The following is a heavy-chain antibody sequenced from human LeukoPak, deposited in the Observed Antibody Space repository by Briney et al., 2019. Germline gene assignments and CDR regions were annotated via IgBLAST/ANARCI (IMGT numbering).Heavy chain of an antibody. V-gene: IGHV1-2*06. CDR1: GYALTDYY. D-gene: IGHD3-22*01. J-gene: IGHJ4*02. Sequence: ASVKVSCKASGYALTDYYMHWVRQAPGQGLEWMGRINPNSGGTNYAQKFQGRVTMTRDTSISTVYMELSRLRSDDTAVYYCARVGYYESSGYYEYWGQGTLVTVSS. CDR2: INPNSGGT. CDR3: ARVGYYESSGYYEY.